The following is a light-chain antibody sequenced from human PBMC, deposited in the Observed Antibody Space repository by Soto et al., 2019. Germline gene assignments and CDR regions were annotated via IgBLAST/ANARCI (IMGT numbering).Light chain of an antibody. CDR2: DTS. Sequence: EVVLTQSPATLSVSTGERATLSCRASQSVSIKLAWYQQKPGQAPRLLIYDTSTRATGIPARFSGSGSGTEFTLTISSLQSEDFAVYYCQQYNKWPPITFGQGTRLEI. J-gene: IGKJ5*01. CDR3: QQYNKWPPIT. V-gene: IGKV3-15*01. CDR1: QSVSIK.